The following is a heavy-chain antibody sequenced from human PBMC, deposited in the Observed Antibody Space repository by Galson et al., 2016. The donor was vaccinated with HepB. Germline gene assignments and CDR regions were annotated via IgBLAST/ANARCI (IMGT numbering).Heavy chain of an antibody. D-gene: IGHD3-16*01. CDR1: ADTFTNYW. CDR3: ARGFSYANY. V-gene: IGHV5-51*01. Sequence: SGAAVKQPGESLRISCKGSADTFTNYWIGWVRQMPGKGLEWMGVMYVGDSDIRYSPSFQGHVTISADKSINTAYLQWSSLKASDTAVYYCARGFSYANYWGQGTLVTVSS. CDR2: MYVGDSDI. J-gene: IGHJ4*02.